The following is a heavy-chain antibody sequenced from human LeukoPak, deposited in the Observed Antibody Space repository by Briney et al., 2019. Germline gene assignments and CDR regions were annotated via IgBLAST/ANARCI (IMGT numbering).Heavy chain of an antibody. CDR1: GFTFSSYG. CDR3: AKVNPTSGYSDY. V-gene: IGHV3-30*02. CDR2: IRYDGSNK. D-gene: IGHD3-22*01. J-gene: IGHJ4*02. Sequence: GGSLRLSCAASGFTFSSYGMHWVCQAPGKGLEWVAFIRYDGSNKYYADSVKGRFTISRDNSKNTLYLQMNSLRAEDTAVYYCAKVNPTSGYSDYWGQGTLVTVSS.